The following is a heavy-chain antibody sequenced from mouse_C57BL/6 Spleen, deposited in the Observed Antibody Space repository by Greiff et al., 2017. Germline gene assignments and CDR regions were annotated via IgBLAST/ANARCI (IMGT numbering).Heavy chain of an antibody. D-gene: IGHD2-3*01. CDR1: GFTFTDYY. Sequence: DVHLVESGGGLVQPGGSLSLSCAASGFTFTDYYMSWVRQPPGKALEWLGFIRNKANGYTTEYSASVKGRFTISRDNSQSILYLQMNALRAEDSATYYCARSSDGYYFDYWGQGTTLTVSS. CDR2: IRNKANGYTT. CDR3: ARSSDGYYFDY. J-gene: IGHJ2*01. V-gene: IGHV7-3*01.